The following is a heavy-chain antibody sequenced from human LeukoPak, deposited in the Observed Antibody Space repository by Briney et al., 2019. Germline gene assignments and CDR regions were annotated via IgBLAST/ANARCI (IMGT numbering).Heavy chain of an antibody. J-gene: IGHJ3*02. D-gene: IGHD3-22*01. CDR1: GFTFSDSA. CDR2: IRSKANSYAT. V-gene: IGHV3-73*01. Sequence: GGSPRLSCAASGFTFSDSAMHWVRQASGKGPEWVGRIRSKANSYATAYTASVKGRFTSSRDDSKNTAYLQMNSLETEDTAVDYCNCWAGGSAYSGQEAFDIWGQGAMVTVSS. CDR3: NCWAGGSAYSGQEAFDI.